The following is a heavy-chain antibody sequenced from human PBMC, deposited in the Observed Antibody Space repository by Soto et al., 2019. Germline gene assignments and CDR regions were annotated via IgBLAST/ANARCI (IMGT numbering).Heavy chain of an antibody. CDR3: ARDDYDSRIYGMDV. V-gene: IGHV4-61*01. Sequence: PSETLSLTCAVAGGSVSSGSYYWSWIRQPPGKGLEWIGYIYYSGSTNYNPSLKSRVTISVDTSKSQFSLELSSVTAADTAVYYCARDDYDSRIYGMDVWGQGTTVTVSS. J-gene: IGHJ6*02. CDR1: GGSVSSGSYY. D-gene: IGHD3-22*01. CDR2: IYYSGST.